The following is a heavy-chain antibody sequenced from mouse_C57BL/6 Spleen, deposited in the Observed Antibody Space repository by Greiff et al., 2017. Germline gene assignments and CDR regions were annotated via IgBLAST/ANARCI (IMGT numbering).Heavy chain of an antibody. CDR1: GYTFTDYY. V-gene: IGHV1-19*01. CDR3: TIDWDGRFAY. CDR2: INPYNGGT. Sequence: EVQLQQSGPVLVKPGASVKMSCKASGYTFTDYYMNWVKQSHGKSLEWIGVINPYNGGTSYNQKFKGKATLTVDKSSSTAYMELNSLTSEDSAVYYCTIDWDGRFAYWGQGTLVTVSA. D-gene: IGHD4-1*01. J-gene: IGHJ3*01.